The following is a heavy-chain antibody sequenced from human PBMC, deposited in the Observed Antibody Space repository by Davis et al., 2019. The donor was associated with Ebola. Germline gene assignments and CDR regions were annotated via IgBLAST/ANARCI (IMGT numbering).Heavy chain of an antibody. CDR1: GGSISSSHW. V-gene: IGHV4-4*02. CDR2: IYHSESP. D-gene: IGHD6-13*01. Sequence: MPSETLSLTCTVSGGSISSSHWWRWVRQPPGKGLEWIGEIYHSESPNYNPSLKSRVTISVDKSKNQFSLKLSSVTAADTAVYYCARVTQQQLYFDLWGRGTLVTVSS. J-gene: IGHJ2*01. CDR3: ARVTQQQLYFDL.